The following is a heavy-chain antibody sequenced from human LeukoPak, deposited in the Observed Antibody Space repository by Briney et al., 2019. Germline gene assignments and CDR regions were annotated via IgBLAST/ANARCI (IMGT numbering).Heavy chain of an antibody. V-gene: IGHV3-23*01. CDR3: AGSGAGEDYFDY. D-gene: IGHD3-10*01. CDR2: ISASGGIK. J-gene: IGHJ4*02. Sequence: GGSLRPSCVASGFAFSGYAMTWVRQAPGKGLEWVSGISASGGIKDYTDSVKGRFTISRDSSKNTLSLQMNSLGADDTAVYFCAGSGAGEDYFDYWGQGTLVTVSS. CDR1: GFAFSGYA.